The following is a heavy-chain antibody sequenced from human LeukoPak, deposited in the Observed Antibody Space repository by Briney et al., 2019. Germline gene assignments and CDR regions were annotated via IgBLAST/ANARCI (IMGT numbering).Heavy chain of an antibody. CDR3: ARGGGIGYYFDY. Sequence: ASVKVSCKASGYTFTSYYMHWVRQAPGQGLEWMGIINPSGGSTSYAQKFQGRVTMTRNTSISTAYMELSSLRSEDTAVYYCARGGGIGYYFDYWGEGTLVTVSS. D-gene: IGHD6-13*01. J-gene: IGHJ4*02. CDR2: INPSGGST. V-gene: IGHV1-46*01. CDR1: GYTFTSYY.